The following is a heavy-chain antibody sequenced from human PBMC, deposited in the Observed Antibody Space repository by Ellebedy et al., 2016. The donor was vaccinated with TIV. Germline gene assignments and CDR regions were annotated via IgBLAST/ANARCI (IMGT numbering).Heavy chain of an antibody. CDR1: GFTFSSYS. CDR3: ATARARVEGPL. CDR2: ISSSSSYI. Sequence: GESLKISXAASGFTFSSYSMNWVRQAPGKGLEWVSSISSSSSYIYYADSVKGRFTISRDNAKNSLYLQMNSLRAEDTAVYYCATARARVEGPLWGQGTLVTVSS. V-gene: IGHV3-21*01. J-gene: IGHJ4*02. D-gene: IGHD5-24*01.